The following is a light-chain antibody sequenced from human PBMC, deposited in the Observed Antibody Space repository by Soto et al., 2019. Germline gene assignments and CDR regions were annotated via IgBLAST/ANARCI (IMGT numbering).Light chain of an antibody. CDR3: QYWDDYSWT. CDR1: QSITDW. J-gene: IGKJ1*01. Sequence: DIQMTQSPSTLSASVGERVTITYRASQSITDWLAWYQQKPGKAPKFLIYKASNLEGGVPSRFSGSGSGTEFTLTISSVQPDDFATYYCQYWDDYSWTFGQGTKVEIK. V-gene: IGKV1-5*03. CDR2: KAS.